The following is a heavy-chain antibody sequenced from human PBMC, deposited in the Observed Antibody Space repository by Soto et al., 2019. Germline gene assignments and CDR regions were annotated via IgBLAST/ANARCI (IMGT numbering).Heavy chain of an antibody. D-gene: IGHD3-3*02. CDR3: ARADHSWSISSGSFDY. Sequence: SETLSLTSAVSGGSISSGGYSWRWIRQPPGKGLEWIGYIYHRGSTYYNPSLKSRVTISVDRSKNQFSLKLSSVTAADTAVYYCARADHSWSISSGSFDYWGQWTLVTVSS. CDR2: IYHRGST. J-gene: IGHJ4*02. V-gene: IGHV4-30-2*01. CDR1: GGSISSGGYS.